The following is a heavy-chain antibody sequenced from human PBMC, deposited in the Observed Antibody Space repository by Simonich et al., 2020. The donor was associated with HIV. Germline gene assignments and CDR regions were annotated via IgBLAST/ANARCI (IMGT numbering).Heavy chain of an antibody. Sequence: QVQLQQWGAGLLKPSETLSLTCAVYGGSFSGYYWSWIRQPPGKGLEWIGEINHSGSTNYNPSLKSRVTISVDTSKNRFSLKLSSVTAADTAVYYCARRHPTTVTTPYFDYWGQGTLVTVSS. V-gene: IGHV4-34*01. D-gene: IGHD4-17*01. CDR2: INHSGST. CDR1: GGSFSGYY. J-gene: IGHJ4*02. CDR3: ARRHPTTVTTPYFDY.